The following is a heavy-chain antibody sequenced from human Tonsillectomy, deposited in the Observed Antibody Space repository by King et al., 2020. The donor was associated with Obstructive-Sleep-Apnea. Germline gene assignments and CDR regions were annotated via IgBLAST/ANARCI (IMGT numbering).Heavy chain of an antibody. V-gene: IGHV4-34*01. D-gene: IGHD1-26*01. CDR2: INHSGST. CDR3: ARVLGAAGPDYYFDY. J-gene: IGHJ4*01. CDR1: GGSFSAYY. Sequence: VQLQQWGAGLLKPSETLSLTCAVYGGSFSAYYWGWIRQPPGKGLEWIGEINHSGSTNCNPSFKSRVTISVDTSSNQFSLKLHSVTAADTALYYCARVLGAAGPDYYFDYWGQGTLVTVSS.